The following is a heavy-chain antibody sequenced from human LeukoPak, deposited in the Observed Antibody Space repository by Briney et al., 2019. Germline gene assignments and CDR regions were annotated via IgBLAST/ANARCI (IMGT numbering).Heavy chain of an antibody. CDR3: ARDLRYSSGCPDY. J-gene: IGHJ4*02. CDR2: INHSGST. CDR1: GGSFSGYY. Sequence: SETLSLTCAVYGGSFSGYYWSWIRQPPGKGLEWIGEINHSGSTNYNPSLKSRVTISVDTSKNQFSLKLSSVTAADTAVYYCARDLRYSSGCPDYWGQGTLVTVSS. D-gene: IGHD6-19*01. V-gene: IGHV4-34*01.